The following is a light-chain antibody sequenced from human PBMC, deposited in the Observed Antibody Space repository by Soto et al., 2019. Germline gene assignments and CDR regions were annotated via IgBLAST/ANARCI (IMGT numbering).Light chain of an antibody. CDR1: QNVFSH. CDR2: GAS. J-gene: IGKJ1*01. Sequence: IVLTQSPATLSVSPGERATLSCRASQNVFSHLAWYQQKPGQAPRLLIYGASTRATNIPARFDGIGSGTEFTLTINSLQSEDFAVYYCQQYYNWPPLTFCQGTKVDIK. CDR3: QQYYNWPPLT. V-gene: IGKV3-15*01.